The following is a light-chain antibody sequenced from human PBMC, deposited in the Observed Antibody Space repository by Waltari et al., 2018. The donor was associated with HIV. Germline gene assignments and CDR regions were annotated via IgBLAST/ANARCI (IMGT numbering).Light chain of an antibody. Sequence: ELVLTQSPATLSLSPGEGATLACRASQSVSSYLALYQQKPGQPPRLLIYDASNRATAIPARFSGSGSGTDFTLTISSLEPEDFAVYYCQQRSRWPPAYTFGQGTKLEIK. CDR1: QSVSSY. V-gene: IGKV3-11*01. CDR3: QQRSRWPPAYT. CDR2: DAS. J-gene: IGKJ2*01.